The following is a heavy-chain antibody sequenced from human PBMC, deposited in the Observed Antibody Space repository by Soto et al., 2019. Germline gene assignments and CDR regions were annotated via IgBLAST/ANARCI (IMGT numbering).Heavy chain of an antibody. V-gene: IGHV3-53*01. J-gene: IGHJ3*02. Sequence: EVQLGESGGGLIQPGGSLRLSCAASGFTVSSNYMSWVRQAPGKGLEWVSVIYRGGSTYYADSVKGRFTSSRYNSKNTLYLQMNSLRAEDTAVYYCARNYDNTAGGAFDIWGQGTMVTVSS. D-gene: IGHD3-22*01. CDR1: GFTVSSNY. CDR2: IYRGGST. CDR3: ARNYDNTAGGAFDI.